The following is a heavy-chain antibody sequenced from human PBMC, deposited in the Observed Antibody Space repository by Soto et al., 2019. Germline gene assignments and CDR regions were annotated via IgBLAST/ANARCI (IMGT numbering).Heavy chain of an antibody. CDR1: GGSISRGGYS. Sequence: SETLSLTCAVSGGSISRGGYSWSWIRQPPGKGLEWIGYIYHSGSTYYNPSLKSRVTISVDRSKNQFSLKLSSVTAADTAVYYCAREGRDWGYAFDIWGQGTMVTVSS. CDR2: IYHSGST. V-gene: IGHV4-30-2*01. J-gene: IGHJ3*02. D-gene: IGHD7-27*01. CDR3: AREGRDWGYAFDI.